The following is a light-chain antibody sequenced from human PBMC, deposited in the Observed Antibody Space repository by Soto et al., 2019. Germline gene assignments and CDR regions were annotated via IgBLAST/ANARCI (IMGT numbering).Light chain of an antibody. CDR2: CAS. CDR3: QQYKSWMWT. Sequence: ELVMTQSPAALSVAPGEGATLSCMASQGFXSKLAWYQQKPGQAPRFLXDCASTMATGSPARLSGSGSGTEFTLIISSLQSEYSAVYYCQQYKSWMWTFGQGTKVDIK. CDR1: QGFXSK. V-gene: IGKV3-15*01. J-gene: IGKJ1*01.